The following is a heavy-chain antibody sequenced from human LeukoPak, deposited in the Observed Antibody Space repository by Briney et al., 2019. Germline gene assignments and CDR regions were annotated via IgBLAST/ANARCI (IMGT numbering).Heavy chain of an antibody. CDR1: GYSFTSNY. Sequence: ASVKVSCKASGYSFTSNYITWVRQAAGQGLEWMGWMNPNSGNTGYAQKFQGRGTMTRNTSISTAYLELSSLTAEDTAMYYCAKGSRSFDYWGQGTQVTVSS. V-gene: IGHV1-8*02. J-gene: IGHJ4*02. CDR2: MNPNSGNT. CDR3: AKGSRSFDY.